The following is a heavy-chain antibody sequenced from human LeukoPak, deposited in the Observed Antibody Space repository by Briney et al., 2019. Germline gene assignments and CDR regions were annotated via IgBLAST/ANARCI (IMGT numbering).Heavy chain of an antibody. V-gene: IGHV1-69*06. CDR2: IIPIFGTA. CDR3: ARDGEYSSSSDDGRLNWFDP. J-gene: IGHJ5*02. D-gene: IGHD6-6*01. Sequence: GSSVKVSCKASGGTFSSYAISWVRQAPGQGLEWMGGIIPIFGTANYAQKFQGRVTITADKSTSTAYMELRSLRSDDTAVYYCARDGEYSSSSDDGRLNWFDPWGQGTLVTVSS. CDR1: GGTFSSYA.